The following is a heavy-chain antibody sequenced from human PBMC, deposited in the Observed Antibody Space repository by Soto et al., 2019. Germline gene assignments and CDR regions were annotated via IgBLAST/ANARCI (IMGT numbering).Heavy chain of an antibody. J-gene: IGHJ5*02. V-gene: IGHV3-30*18. Sequence: LRLSCAASGFTFSSYGMHWVRQAPGKGLEWVAVISYDGSNKYYADSVKGRFTISRDNSKNTLYLQMNSLRAEDTAVYYCAKDCCYDIPTGYDPWGQGTLVTGSS. CDR3: AKDCCYDIPTGYDP. CDR1: GFTFSSYG. CDR2: ISYDGSNK. D-gene: IGHD3-9*01.